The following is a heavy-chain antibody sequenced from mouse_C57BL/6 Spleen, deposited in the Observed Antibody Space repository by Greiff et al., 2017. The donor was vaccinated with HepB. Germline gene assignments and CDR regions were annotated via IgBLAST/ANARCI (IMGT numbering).Heavy chain of an antibody. CDR3: ARYLGYDHYFDY. CDR2: IRNKANGYTT. D-gene: IGHD2-3*01. V-gene: IGHV7-3*01. J-gene: IGHJ2*01. CDR1: GFTFTDYY. Sequence: EVQLVESGGGLVQPGGSLSLSCAASGFTFTDYYMSWVRQPPGKALEWLGFIRNKANGYTTEYSASVKGRFTISRDNSQSILYLQMNALRAEDSATYYCARYLGYDHYFDYWGQGTTLTVSS.